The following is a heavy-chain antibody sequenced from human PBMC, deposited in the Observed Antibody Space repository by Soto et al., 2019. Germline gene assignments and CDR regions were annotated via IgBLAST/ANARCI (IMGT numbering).Heavy chain of an antibody. V-gene: IGHV3-7*04. CDR1: GFTFSGSW. Sequence: EVQLVESGGGLVQPGGSPRLSCAGSGFTFSGSWMTWVRQAAGKGLEWVASIMADVSETYYVDSVKGRFTISRDNAKNELCLQMNSVRAEDTAGYYCVRGRSSSDHWGQGTLVTVSS. D-gene: IGHD6-6*01. CDR3: VRGRSSSDH. J-gene: IGHJ4*02. CDR2: IMADVSET.